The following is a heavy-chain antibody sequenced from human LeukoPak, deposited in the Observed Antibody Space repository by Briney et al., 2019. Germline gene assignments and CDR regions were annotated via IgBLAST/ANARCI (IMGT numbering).Heavy chain of an antibody. CDR3: TRDTGGSGSYPDY. V-gene: IGHV3-7*01. Sequence: GGSLRLSCAASGFTFSRYWMTWVRQTPGKGLEWVANVKQDETEKYYWDSVSSRFTISRDNAKNSLYLQMNSLRAEDTGFYYCTRDTGGSGSYPDYWGQGTLVTVSS. D-gene: IGHD1-26*01. CDR2: VKQDETEK. J-gene: IGHJ4*02. CDR1: GFTFSRYW.